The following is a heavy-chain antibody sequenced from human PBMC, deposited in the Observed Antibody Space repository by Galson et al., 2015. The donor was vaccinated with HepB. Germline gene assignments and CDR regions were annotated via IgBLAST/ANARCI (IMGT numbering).Heavy chain of an antibody. V-gene: IGHV3-53*01. Sequence: SLRLSCAASGFTVSSNYMSWVRQAPGKGLEWVSVIYSGGSTYYADSVKGRFTISRDNSKNTLYLQMNSLRAEDTAVYYCARVEYSYPGWFDPWGQGTLVTVSS. D-gene: IGHD5-18*01. CDR3: ARVEYSYPGWFDP. J-gene: IGHJ5*02. CDR2: IYSGGST. CDR1: GFTVSSNY.